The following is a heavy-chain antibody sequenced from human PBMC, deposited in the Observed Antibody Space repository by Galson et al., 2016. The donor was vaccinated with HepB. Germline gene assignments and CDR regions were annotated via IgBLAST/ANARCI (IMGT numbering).Heavy chain of an antibody. CDR3: ARDGCSTTTCYSDYYYYHGLDV. D-gene: IGHD2-2*01. CDR1: GFTFSDYY. J-gene: IGHJ6*04. V-gene: IGHV3-11*01. CDR2: ISGSGSTI. Sequence: SLRLSCAASGFTFSDYYMSWIRQAPGKGLEWISYISGSGSTIYYPDSMRGRFTVSRDNAKNSLFLQLNSLRAEDTAVYYCARDGCSTTTCYSDYYYYHGLDVWGNGTTVTVSS.